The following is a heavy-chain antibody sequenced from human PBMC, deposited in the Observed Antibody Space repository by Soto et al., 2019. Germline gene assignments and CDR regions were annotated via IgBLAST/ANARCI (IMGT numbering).Heavy chain of an antibody. J-gene: IGHJ6*03. CDR3: ARAELRYFDWGADYYYMDV. CDR1: GGSFSGYY. CDR2: INHSGST. D-gene: IGHD3-9*01. V-gene: IGHV4-34*01. Sequence: SETLSLTCAVYGGSFSGYYWSWIRQPPGKGLEWIGEINHSGSTNYNPSLKSRVTISVDTSKNQFSLKLSSVTAADTAVYYCARAELRYFDWGADYYYMDVWGKGTTVTVSS.